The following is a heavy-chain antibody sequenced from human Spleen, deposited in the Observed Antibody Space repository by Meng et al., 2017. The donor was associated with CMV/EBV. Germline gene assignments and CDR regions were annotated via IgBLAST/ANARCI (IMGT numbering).Heavy chain of an antibody. Sequence: GESLKISCAASGFSFSSHSMNWVRQAPGKGLEWVSSISSSSTYLDYADSVKGRFTISRGNAKNSLHLQMKSLRAGDTAVYYCATPTLSIEVAGTDYWGQGALVTVSS. CDR1: GFSFSSHS. CDR2: ISSSSTYL. J-gene: IGHJ4*02. CDR3: ATPTLSIEVAGTDY. D-gene: IGHD6-19*01. V-gene: IGHV3-21*01.